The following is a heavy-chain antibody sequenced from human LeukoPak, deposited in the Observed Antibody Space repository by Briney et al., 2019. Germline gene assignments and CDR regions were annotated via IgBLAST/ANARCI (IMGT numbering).Heavy chain of an antibody. D-gene: IGHD3-3*01. J-gene: IGHJ4*02. CDR1: GGSISSYY. CDR2: IYYSGST. CDR3: ARGTYYDFWSGLDY. Sequence: SETLSLTCTVSGGSISSYYWSWIRQPPGKGLEWIGYIYYSGSTNYNPSLKSRVTISVDTSKNQFSLKLSSVTAADTAVYYCARGTYYDFWSGLDYWGQGALVTVSS. V-gene: IGHV4-59*01.